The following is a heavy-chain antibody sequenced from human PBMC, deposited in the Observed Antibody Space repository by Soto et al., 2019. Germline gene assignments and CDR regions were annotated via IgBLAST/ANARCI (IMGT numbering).Heavy chain of an antibody. V-gene: IGHV1-46*01. CDR3: ARSYLYSSSYYYGMDV. CDR2: INPSGGST. J-gene: IGHJ6*02. Sequence: ASVKVSCKASGYSFSSHYMHWVKQAPGQGLEWMGIINPSGGSTSYAQKFQGRVTMTRDTSTSTVYMELSSLRSEDTAVYYCARSYLYSSSYYYGMDVWGQGTTVTVSS. D-gene: IGHD6-6*01. CDR1: GYSFSSHY.